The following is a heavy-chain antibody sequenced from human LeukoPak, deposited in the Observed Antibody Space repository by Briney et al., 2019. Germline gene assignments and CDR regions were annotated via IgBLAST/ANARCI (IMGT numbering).Heavy chain of an antibody. J-gene: IGHJ4*02. D-gene: IGHD4-11*01. V-gene: IGHV3-7*01. Sequence: GGSLRLSCAVSGFTFVSHAMNWVRQAPGKGLEWVANIKHDGSEKYYVDSVRGRFTISRDNAKNSLYLQMNSLRAEDTAVYYCARDRHDYTHYFDYWGQGTLVTVSS. CDR2: IKHDGSEK. CDR3: ARDRHDYTHYFDY. CDR1: GFTFVSHA.